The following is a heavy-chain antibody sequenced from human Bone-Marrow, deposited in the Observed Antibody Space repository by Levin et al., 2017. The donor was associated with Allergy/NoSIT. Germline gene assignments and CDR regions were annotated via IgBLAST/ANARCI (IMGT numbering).Heavy chain of an antibody. CDR2: ISSSSTYI. Sequence: LSLTCAASGFTFSDYNMNWVRQAPGKGLEWVSSISSSSTYIYYSDSVKGRFTISKDNAKKTLYLQMKSLTVEDTAVYYWARVVGIAVAGPLDYWGQGILVSVSP. D-gene: IGHD6-19*01. J-gene: IGHJ4*02. V-gene: IGHV3-21*01. CDR1: GFTFSDYN. CDR3: ARVVGIAVAGPLDY.